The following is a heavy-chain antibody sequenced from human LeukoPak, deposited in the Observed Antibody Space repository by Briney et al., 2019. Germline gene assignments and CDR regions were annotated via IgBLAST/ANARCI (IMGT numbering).Heavy chain of an antibody. V-gene: IGHV3-33*08. CDR1: GFTFSRYG. D-gene: IGHD3-3*02. Sequence: GGSLRLSCAASGFTFSRYGMHWVRQAPGKGLEWVAAIYYDGSEEYYLDSVKGRFTISRDNSKNSLYLQMNGLRAEDTAVYYCARDYFIIGTPPLDPWGQGTLVTVSS. J-gene: IGHJ5*02. CDR3: ARDYFIIGTPPLDP. CDR2: IYYDGSEE.